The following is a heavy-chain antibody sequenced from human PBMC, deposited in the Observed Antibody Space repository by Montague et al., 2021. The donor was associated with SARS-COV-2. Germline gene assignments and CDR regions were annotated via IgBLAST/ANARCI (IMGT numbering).Heavy chain of an antibody. CDR2: TNHSGST. CDR1: GGSFSGYY. Sequence: SETLSLTCAVYGGSFSGYYWSWIRQPPGKGLEWIGETNHSGSTNYNPSLKSRVTISVDTSKNQFSLKLSSVTAADTAVYYCARGWDYVWGRYLYVHWFDPWGQGTLVTVSS. D-gene: IGHD3-16*02. CDR3: ARGWDYVWGRYLYVHWFDP. J-gene: IGHJ5*02. V-gene: IGHV4-34*01.